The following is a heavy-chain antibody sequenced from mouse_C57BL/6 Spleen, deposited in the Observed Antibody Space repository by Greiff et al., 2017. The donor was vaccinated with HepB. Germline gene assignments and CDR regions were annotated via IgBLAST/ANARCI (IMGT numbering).Heavy chain of an antibody. CDR1: GYTFTSYT. J-gene: IGHJ2*01. D-gene: IGHD1-1*01. CDR2: INPSSGYT. Sequence: VKLMESGAELARPGASVKMSCKASGYTFTSYTMHWVKQRPGQGLEWIGYINPSSGYTKYNQKFKDKATLTADKSSSTAYMQLSSLTSEDSAVYYCASLITTVVATDYFDYWGQGTTLTVSS. V-gene: IGHV1-4*01. CDR3: ASLITTVVATDYFDY.